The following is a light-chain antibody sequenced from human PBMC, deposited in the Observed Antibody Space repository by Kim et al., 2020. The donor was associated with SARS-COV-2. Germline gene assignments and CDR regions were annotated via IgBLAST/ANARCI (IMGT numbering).Light chain of an antibody. CDR1: RLGDKY. Sequence: VSPVRTAIITCSGDRLGDKYVCWYQQKPGQSPVVVIYRDNKRPSGTPERFSGSNSGNTATLTISGTEAMDEADYYCQVWDSDSAIFGGGTQLTVL. CDR2: RDN. V-gene: IGLV3-1*01. CDR3: QVWDSDSAI. J-gene: IGLJ2*01.